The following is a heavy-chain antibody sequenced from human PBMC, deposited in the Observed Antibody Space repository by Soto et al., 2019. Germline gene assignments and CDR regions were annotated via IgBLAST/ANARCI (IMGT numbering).Heavy chain of an antibody. CDR3: ARGEGSSTGCSDYYYE. CDR1: GYTFTGNY. CDR2: INPTTGGT. V-gene: IGHV1-2*02. D-gene: IGHD2-2*01. J-gene: IGHJ4*02. Sequence: ASVKVSCTTSGYTFTGNYMHWVRQAPGQGLEWMALINPTTGGTKYAQKFQGRVTMTWDTSISTAYMELSRLTSDDTAIYYCARGEGSSTGCSDYYYEWGQGAMVTV.